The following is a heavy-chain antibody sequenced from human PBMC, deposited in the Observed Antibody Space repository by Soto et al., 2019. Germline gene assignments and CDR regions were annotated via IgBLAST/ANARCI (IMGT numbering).Heavy chain of an antibody. CDR1: GFTFRSFG. D-gene: IGHD4-17*01. Sequence: GGSLRLSCAASGFTFRSFGMNWVRQAPGRGLEWLSYIGSSGSDIYYVDFVKGRFTISRDNAKNSLYLQMNNLRDEDTAVYFCARAALYGYDYWGQGTLVTVSS. CDR2: IGSSGSDI. J-gene: IGHJ4*02. V-gene: IGHV3-48*02. CDR3: ARAALYGYDY.